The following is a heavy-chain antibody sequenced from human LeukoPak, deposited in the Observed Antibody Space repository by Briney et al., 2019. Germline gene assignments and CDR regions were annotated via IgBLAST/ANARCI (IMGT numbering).Heavy chain of an antibody. CDR3: AKDVLAAAGYYFDY. CDR1: GFTFSNFA. J-gene: IGHJ4*02. D-gene: IGHD6-13*01. V-gene: IGHV3-23*01. CDR2: ISGSGTNT. Sequence: GGSPRLSCAASGFTFSNFAMSWVRQAPGKGLEWVSTISGSGTNTYYSGSVKGRFTISRDNSKNTLYLQMNGLRAEDTAVYYCAKDVLAAAGYYFDYWGQGTLVTVSS.